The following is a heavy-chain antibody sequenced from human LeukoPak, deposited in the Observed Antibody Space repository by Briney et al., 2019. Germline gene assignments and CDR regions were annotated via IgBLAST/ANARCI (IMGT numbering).Heavy chain of an antibody. CDR1: GFTFSDSY. J-gene: IGHJ2*01. Sequence: GGSLRLSCAASGFTFSDSYMSWIRQAPGKGLEWVSYISGSSTFTNFADSVRGRFTISRDNAKNSLYLQMSGLRAEDTAVYCCARGRELLGWYFDLWGRGTLVTVSS. D-gene: IGHD1-7*01. CDR3: ARGRELLGWYFDL. V-gene: IGHV3-11*05. CDR2: ISGSSTFT.